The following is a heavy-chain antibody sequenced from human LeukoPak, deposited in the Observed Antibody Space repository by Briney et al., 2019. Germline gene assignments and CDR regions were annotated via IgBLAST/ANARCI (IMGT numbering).Heavy chain of an antibody. D-gene: IGHD4-17*01. CDR1: GFTFSSYA. CDR2: ISGSGGST. V-gene: IGHV3-23*01. J-gene: IGHJ4*02. Sequence: GGSLRLSCAASGFTFSSYAMSWVRQAPGKGLEWVSAISGSGGSTYYADSVKGRFTISRDNSKNTLYLQMNSLRAEDTAVYYCAKGPGLFYGDYVRYLDYWGQGTLVTVSS. CDR3: AKGPGLFYGDYVRYLDY.